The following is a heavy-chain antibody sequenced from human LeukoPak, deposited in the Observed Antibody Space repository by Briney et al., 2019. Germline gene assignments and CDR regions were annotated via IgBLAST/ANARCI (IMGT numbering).Heavy chain of an antibody. CDR2: INACNGNT. CDR1: GHTFTRYT. D-gene: IGHD2-2*02. Sequence: ASVKVSCKASGHTFTRYTMHWVRQAPGQRLEWMGWINACNGNTEYSQKFQGRVTITRDTSASTAYMELSSLRSEDTAVYYCARSKGYQLLYDYWGQGTLVTVSS. V-gene: IGHV1-3*01. CDR3: ARSKGYQLLYDY. J-gene: IGHJ4*02.